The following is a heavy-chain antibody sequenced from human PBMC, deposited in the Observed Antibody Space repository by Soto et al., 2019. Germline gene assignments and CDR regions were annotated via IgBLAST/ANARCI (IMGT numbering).Heavy chain of an antibody. CDR3: ARDGGFGELKY. V-gene: IGHV1-69*11. Sequence: SVKVSCKASGDTFSGYPINWVRQAPGEGRGWMGRIIPVVGTTNDAQRFEGRVTFTADESTNTAYMELRGLLSEDTAVYYCARDGGFGELKYWGPGTLVTVSS. J-gene: IGHJ4*02. CDR1: GDTFSGYP. D-gene: IGHD3-10*01. CDR2: IIPVVGTT.